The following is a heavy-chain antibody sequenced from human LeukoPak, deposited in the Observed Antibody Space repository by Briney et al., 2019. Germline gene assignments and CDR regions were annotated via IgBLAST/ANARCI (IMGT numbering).Heavy chain of an antibody. V-gene: IGHV1-2*02. CDR2: INPNNGDT. CDR3: ARDLGCSSTSCSSRAFDI. CDR1: GYTFTAYY. D-gene: IGHD2-2*01. J-gene: IGHJ3*02. Sequence: ASVKVSCKASGYTFTAYYIHWVRQAPGQGLEWMGWINPNNGDTHYAQKFQGRVTMTRDTSISTAYMELSRLTSDDTALHYCARDLGCSSTSCSSRAFDIWGQGTMVTVSS.